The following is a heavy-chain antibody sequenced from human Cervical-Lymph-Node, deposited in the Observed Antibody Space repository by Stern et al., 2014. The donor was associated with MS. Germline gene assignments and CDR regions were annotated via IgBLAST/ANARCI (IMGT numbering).Heavy chain of an antibody. Sequence: QVQLVQSGAEVKKPGASVNVSCKASGYTFSSFAITWVRQAPGQGLEWMGTITGYNGNTNYAQRVQDRVTMTTDTSTNTAYMEVGNLGSDDPAVYSCARGWGDPRHWGQGTLVTVSS. CDR1: GYTFSSFA. V-gene: IGHV1-18*01. J-gene: IGHJ4*02. CDR3: ARGWGDPRH. CDR2: ITGYNGNT. D-gene: IGHD3-16*01.